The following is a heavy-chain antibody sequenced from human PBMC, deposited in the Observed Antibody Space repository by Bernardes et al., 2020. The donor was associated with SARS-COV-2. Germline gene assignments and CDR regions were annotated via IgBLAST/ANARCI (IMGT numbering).Heavy chain of an antibody. CDR3: ARTNFDYYDSSGYYLDY. CDR2: INTNTGNP. Sequence: ASVKVSCKASGYTFTSYAMNWVRQAPGQGLEWMGWINTNTGNPTYAQGFTGRFVFSLDTSVSTAYLQISSLKAEDTAVYYCARTNFDYYDSSGYYLDYWGQGTLVTVSS. CDR1: GYTFTSYA. D-gene: IGHD3-22*01. V-gene: IGHV7-4-1*02. J-gene: IGHJ4*02.